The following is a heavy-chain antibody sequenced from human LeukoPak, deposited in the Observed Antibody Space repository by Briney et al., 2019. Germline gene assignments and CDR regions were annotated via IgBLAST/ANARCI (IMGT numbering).Heavy chain of an antibody. Sequence: SETLSLTCAVSGGSISRGGYSWSWIRQPPGKGLEWIGYIYHSGSTYYNPSLKSRVTISVDRSKNQFSLKLSSVTAADTAVYYCARDFGGAAAGIVWGQGTLVTVSS. V-gene: IGHV4-30-2*01. CDR3: ARDFGGAAAGIV. CDR2: IYHSGST. CDR1: GGSISRGGYS. J-gene: IGHJ4*02. D-gene: IGHD6-13*01.